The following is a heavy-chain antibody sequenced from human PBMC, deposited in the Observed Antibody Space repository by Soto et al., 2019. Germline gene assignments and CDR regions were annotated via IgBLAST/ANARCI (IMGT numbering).Heavy chain of an antibody. V-gene: IGHV1-69*02. D-gene: IGHD3-10*01. Sequence: QVQLVQSGAEVKKPGSSVKVSCKTSGDTFNFYTIHWVRQAPGQGLEWLGRIIPMVGMANYAQRFQGRVTMMADKSTSTAYMQLPGLRSEDSAVYYCATSYGSGSRPFDNWGQGTLVSVSS. CDR2: IIPMVGMA. CDR3: ATSYGSGSRPFDN. J-gene: IGHJ4*02. CDR1: GDTFNFYT.